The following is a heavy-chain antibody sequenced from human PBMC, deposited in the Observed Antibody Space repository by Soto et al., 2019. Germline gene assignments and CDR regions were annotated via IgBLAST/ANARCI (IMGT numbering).Heavy chain of an antibody. Sequence: PSEALALTCAVYGASVSWYYWSWIRQPPGKGLEWIGEINHSGSTNYNPSLKSRVTISVETSKIHFSLKLTSVTAVDPAVYYCARGPSYQLLSSVWVETQNWFDPWGQGTLVTVSS. J-gene: IGHJ5*02. D-gene: IGHD2-2*01. CDR3: ARGPSYQLLSSVWVETQNWFDP. V-gene: IGHV4-34*01. CDR1: GASVSWYY. CDR2: INHSGST.